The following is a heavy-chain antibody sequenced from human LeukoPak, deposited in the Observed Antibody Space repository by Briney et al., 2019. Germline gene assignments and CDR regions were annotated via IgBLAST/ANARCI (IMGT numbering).Heavy chain of an antibody. V-gene: IGHV3-48*03. Sequence: PGGSLRLSCAASGFTFRSYEMNWVRQAPGKGLEWVSYISSSGSTMYYADSVKGRFTISRDNAKNSLYLQMNSLRAEDTAVYYCATYYDSAGFDFDYWGQGTLVTASP. CDR3: ATYYDSAGFDFDY. D-gene: IGHD3-22*01. J-gene: IGHJ4*02. CDR1: GFTFRSYE. CDR2: ISSSGSTM.